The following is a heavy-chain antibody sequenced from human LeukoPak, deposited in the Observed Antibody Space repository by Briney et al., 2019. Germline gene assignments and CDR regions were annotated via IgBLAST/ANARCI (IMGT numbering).Heavy chain of an antibody. CDR1: GFTFSNFD. D-gene: IGHD3-22*01. V-gene: IGHV3-23*01. Sequence: GGSLRLSCAASGFTFSNFDMSWVRQAPGKGLEWVSSISPSGGSTYYAGSVKGRLTISRDNSKNTLSLQMNSLRAEDTAVYYCAKDVFTSGVSGYYQYGLDVWGQGTTVTVSS. CDR2: ISPSGGST. J-gene: IGHJ6*02. CDR3: AKDVFTSGVSGYYQYGLDV.